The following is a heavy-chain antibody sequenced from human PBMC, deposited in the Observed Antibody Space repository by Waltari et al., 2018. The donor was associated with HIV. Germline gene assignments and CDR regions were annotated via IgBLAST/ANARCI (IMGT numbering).Heavy chain of an antibody. CDR1: GFPFSSYA. Sequence: EVQLVESGGGLVQPGGSLRLSCAASGFPFSSYAMHWVRQAPGKGLEYVSAISSNGGSTYYANSVKGRFTISRDNSKNTLYLQMGSLRAEDMAVYYCARPASGCSSTSCYGWYFDLWGRGTLVTVSS. J-gene: IGHJ2*01. CDR3: ARPASGCSSTSCYGWYFDL. V-gene: IGHV3-64*01. CDR2: ISSNGGST. D-gene: IGHD2-2*01.